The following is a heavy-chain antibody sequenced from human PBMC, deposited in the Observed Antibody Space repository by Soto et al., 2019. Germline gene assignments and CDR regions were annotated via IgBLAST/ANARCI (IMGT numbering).Heavy chain of an antibody. CDR3: ARTVVATPYYFDY. D-gene: IGHD2-2*01. CDR1: GFTVSSNY. Sequence: GGSLRLSCAASGFTVSSNYMSWVRQAPGKGLEWVSVIYSGGSTYYADSVKGRFTISRDNSKNTLYLQMNTLRAEDTAVYYCARTVVATPYYFDYWGLGTLVTVSS. V-gene: IGHV3-53*01. CDR2: IYSGGST. J-gene: IGHJ4*02.